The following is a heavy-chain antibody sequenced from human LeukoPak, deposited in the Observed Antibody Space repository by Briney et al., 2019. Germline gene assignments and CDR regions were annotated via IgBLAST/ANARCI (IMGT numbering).Heavy chain of an antibody. CDR1: GFTFSSYA. CDR3: AKDQLPYYGSGAGDY. D-gene: IGHD3-10*01. CDR2: ISGSGGST. V-gene: IGHV3-23*01. J-gene: IGHJ4*02. Sequence: GGSLRLSCAASGFTFSSYAMSWVRQAPGKGLEWVSAISGSGGSTYCADSVKGRFTISRDNSKNTLYLQMNSLRAEDTAVYYCAKDQLPYYGSGAGDYWGQGTLVTVSS.